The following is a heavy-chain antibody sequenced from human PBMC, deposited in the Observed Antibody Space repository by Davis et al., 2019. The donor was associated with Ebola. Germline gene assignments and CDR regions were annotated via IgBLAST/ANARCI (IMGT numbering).Heavy chain of an antibody. Sequence: MPSETLSLTCTVPGGSISSHNWWSWVRQSPGKGLEWIGEIYDSGSTNYNPSLKTRVTISVDTSKNQFSLNLTSVTAADTAVYFCARLRSPRDDAFDIWGQGTLVTVSS. V-gene: IGHV4-4*02. D-gene: IGHD1-14*01. CDR3: ARLRSPRDDAFDI. J-gene: IGHJ3*02. CDR2: IYDSGST. CDR1: GGSISSHNW.